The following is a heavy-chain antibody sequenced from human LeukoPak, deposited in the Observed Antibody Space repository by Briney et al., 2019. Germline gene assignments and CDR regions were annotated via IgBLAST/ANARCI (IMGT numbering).Heavy chain of an antibody. J-gene: IGHJ4*02. D-gene: IGHD6-19*01. CDR3: AKGQWLTFDY. V-gene: IGHV3-53*01. CDR2: IYTGGST. Sequence: GGSLRLSCAASGFTVSSNYMNWVRQAPGKGLEWVSIIYTGGSTYYADSVKGRFTISRDNSKNTLYLQMNSLRAEDTAVYYCAKGQWLTFDYWGQGTLVTVSS. CDR1: GFTVSSNY.